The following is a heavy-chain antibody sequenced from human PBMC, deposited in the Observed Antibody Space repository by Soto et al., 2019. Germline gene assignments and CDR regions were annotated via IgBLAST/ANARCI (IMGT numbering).Heavy chain of an antibody. D-gene: IGHD2-15*01. Sequence: ASVKVSCKASGYTFTGYYMHWVRQAPGQGLEWMGWINPNSGGTNYAQKFQGWVTMTRDTSISTAYMELSRLRSDDTAVYYCARGGVVVVAATFYYYYGMDVWGQGTTVTVSS. CDR3: ARGGVVVVAATFYYYYGMDV. CDR2: INPNSGGT. V-gene: IGHV1-2*04. J-gene: IGHJ6*02. CDR1: GYTFTGYY.